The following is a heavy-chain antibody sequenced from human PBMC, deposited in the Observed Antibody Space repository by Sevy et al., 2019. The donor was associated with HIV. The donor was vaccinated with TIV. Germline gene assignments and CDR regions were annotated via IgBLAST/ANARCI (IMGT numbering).Heavy chain of an antibody. CDR2: INVGNGNT. CDR3: TREAKQQLSQYFFDF. V-gene: IGHV1-3*01. Sequence: ASVKVSCKASGYLFISFVMHWVRQAPGQGLEWVGWINVGNGNTKYSQKFQDRVTITRDASTSTTYKELTSLTSEDTAIYYCTREAKQQLSQYFFDFWGQGTLVTVSS. CDR1: GYLFISFV. J-gene: IGHJ4*02. D-gene: IGHD6-13*01.